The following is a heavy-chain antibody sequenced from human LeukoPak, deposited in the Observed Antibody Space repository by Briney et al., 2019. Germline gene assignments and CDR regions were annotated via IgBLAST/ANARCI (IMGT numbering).Heavy chain of an antibody. J-gene: IGHJ3*02. V-gene: IGHV3-20*04. CDR3: ARDRDQWLEAFDI. Sequence: GGSLRLSCAASGFTDYGMSWVRQAPGKGLEWVSGINWNGGTTTYADSVKGRFTISRDNAKNSLYLQMNSLRAEDTAFYYCARDRDQWLEAFDIWGQGTMVTVSS. D-gene: IGHD6-19*01. CDR1: GFTDYG. CDR2: INWNGGTT.